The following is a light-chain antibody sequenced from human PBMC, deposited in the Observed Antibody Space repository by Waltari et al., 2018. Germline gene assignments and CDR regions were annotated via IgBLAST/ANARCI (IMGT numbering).Light chain of an antibody. V-gene: IGLV1-44*01. CDR1: SSNIGSNT. Sequence: QSVLTQPTSASGTPGQRVTIPCSGSSSNIGSNTVNWYQQLPGTAPKLLIYSNDLRPSGVPDRFSGSKSGTSASLAISGLQSEDEAYYYCASWDDSLNGHVFGTGTKVTVL. CDR3: ASWDDSLNGHV. CDR2: SND. J-gene: IGLJ1*01.